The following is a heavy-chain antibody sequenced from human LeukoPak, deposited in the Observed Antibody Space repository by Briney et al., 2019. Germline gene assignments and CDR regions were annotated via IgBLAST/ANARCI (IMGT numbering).Heavy chain of an antibody. V-gene: IGHV3-30*04. D-gene: IGHD3-22*01. CDR3: ARPYYYDSSGYYLDAFDI. Sequence: QPGRSLRLSCAASGFTFSSYAMHWVRQDPGKGLEWVAVISYDGSNKYYADSVKGRFTISRDNSKNTLYLQMNSLRAEDTAVYYCARPYYYDSSGYYLDAFDIWGQGTMVTVSS. CDR1: GFTFSSYA. J-gene: IGHJ3*02. CDR2: ISYDGSNK.